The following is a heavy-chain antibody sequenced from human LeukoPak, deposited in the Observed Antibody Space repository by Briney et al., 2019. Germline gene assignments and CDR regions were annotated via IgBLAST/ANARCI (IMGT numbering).Heavy chain of an antibody. CDR1: GGSISSYY. Sequence: KPSETLSLTCTVSGGSISSYYWSWIRQPPGKGLEWIGYIYYSGSTNYNPSLKSRVTISVDTSKTQFSLKLSSVTAADTAVYYCARAKYDSSGYGLVHFDYWGQGTLVTVSS. J-gene: IGHJ4*02. D-gene: IGHD3-22*01. CDR2: IYYSGST. CDR3: ARAKYDSSGYGLVHFDY. V-gene: IGHV4-59*01.